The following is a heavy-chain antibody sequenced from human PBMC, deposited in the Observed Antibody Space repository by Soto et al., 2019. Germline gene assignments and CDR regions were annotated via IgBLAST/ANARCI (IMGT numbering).Heavy chain of an antibody. V-gene: IGHV4-4*07. D-gene: IGHD3-3*01. J-gene: IGHJ6*02. CDR1: GGSISSYY. CDR3: ARESGDFWSGYGYYYYYCMDV. CDR2: IYTSGST. Sequence: PSETLSLTCTVSGGSISSYYWSWIRQPAGKGLEWIGRIYTSGSTNYNPSLKSRVTMSVDTSKNQFSLKLSSVTAADTAVYYCARESGDFWSGYGYYYYYCMDVWRQRTTVTASS.